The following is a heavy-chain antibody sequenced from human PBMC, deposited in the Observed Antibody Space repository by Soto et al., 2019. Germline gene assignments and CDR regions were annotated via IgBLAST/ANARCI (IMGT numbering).Heavy chain of an antibody. Sequence: QVQLVQSGAEVKKPGASVKVSCKASGYTFTNFGIRWLRQAPGQGLEWMGWISAYNGNTNYALNFQGRVTMTTDTSTSTAYIELRTLRSDDTAVYYCAIGGTPIDYWGQGTLVTVSS. V-gene: IGHV1-18*01. CDR2: ISAYNGNT. CDR1: GYTFTNFG. J-gene: IGHJ4*02. CDR3: AIGGTPIDY. D-gene: IGHD3-16*01.